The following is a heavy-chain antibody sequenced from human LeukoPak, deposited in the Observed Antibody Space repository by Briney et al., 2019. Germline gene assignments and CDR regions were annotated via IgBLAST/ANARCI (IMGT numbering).Heavy chain of an antibody. CDR3: ASPYYYGSGDAFDI. V-gene: IGHV1-18*01. D-gene: IGHD3-10*01. CDR1: GYTFTSYG. CDR2: ISAYNGNT. J-gene: IGHJ3*02. Sequence: APVKVSCKASGYTFTSYGISWVRQAPGQGLEWMGWISAYNGNTNYAQKLQGRVTMTTDTSTSTAYMELRSLRSDDTAVYYCASPYYYGSGDAFDIWGQGTMVTVSS.